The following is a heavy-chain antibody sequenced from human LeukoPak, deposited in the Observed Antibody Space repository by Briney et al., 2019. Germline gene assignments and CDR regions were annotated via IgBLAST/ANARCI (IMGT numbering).Heavy chain of an antibody. D-gene: IGHD5-24*01. CDR1: GFTFRNYL. V-gene: IGHV3-74*01. J-gene: IGHJ3*01. CDR3: GRGEDGIDV. CDR2: INQDESRA. Sequence: QPGVSLRLFCAVSGFTFRNYLMHWLRQPTGQGLVWVARINQDESRAYADSVKGRFTVSRDNAKNMLYLQLNALRTEDTAVYFCGRGEDGIDVWGQGTTVIVSS.